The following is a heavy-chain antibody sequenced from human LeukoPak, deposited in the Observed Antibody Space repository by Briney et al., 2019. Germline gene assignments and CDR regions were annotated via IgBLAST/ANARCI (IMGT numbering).Heavy chain of an antibody. V-gene: IGHV3-66*01. CDR1: GFTISDSY. Sequence: QSGGSLRLSCAASGFTISDSYMSWVRQAPGKGLEWVSVIYSGGITYYADSVKGRFTVSRDDSKNTLSLQMNSLRAEDTSIYYCARDRVTSRNYYFDDWGQGTLVTVSS. J-gene: IGHJ4*02. CDR2: IYSGGIT. CDR3: ARDRVTSRNYYFDD. D-gene: IGHD1-7*01.